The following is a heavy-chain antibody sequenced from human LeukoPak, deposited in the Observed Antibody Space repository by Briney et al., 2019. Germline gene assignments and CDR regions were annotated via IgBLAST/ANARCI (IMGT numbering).Heavy chain of an antibody. D-gene: IGHD5-12*01. CDR2: ISSSSSTI. Sequence: GGSLRLSCAASGFTFSSYSMNWVRQAPGKGLEWVSYISSSSSTIYYADSVKGRFTISRDNAKNSLYLQMNSLRAEDTAVYYCARDLALATFDYWGQGTLVTVSS. CDR1: GFTFSSYS. V-gene: IGHV3-48*04. J-gene: IGHJ4*02. CDR3: ARDLALATFDY.